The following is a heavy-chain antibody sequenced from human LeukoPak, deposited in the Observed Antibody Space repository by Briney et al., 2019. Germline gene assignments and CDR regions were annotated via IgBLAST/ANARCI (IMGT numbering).Heavy chain of an antibody. CDR3: AKDGYGSGGRWFDP. CDR1: GFIFSTHG. D-gene: IGHD3-10*01. CDR2: IRYDGSNT. Sequence: GGSLRLSCTASGFIFSTHGMHWVRQAPGKGLEWVALIRYDGSNTYYADSVKGRFTISRDNSKNTVYLQMNSLRAEDSAVYFCAKDGYGSGGRWFDPWGRGTLVTVSS. V-gene: IGHV3-30*02. J-gene: IGHJ5*02.